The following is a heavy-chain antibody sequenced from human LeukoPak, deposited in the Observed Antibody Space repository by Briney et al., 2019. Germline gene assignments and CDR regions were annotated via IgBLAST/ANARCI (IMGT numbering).Heavy chain of an antibody. CDR1: GGSFSGYY. Sequence: PSETLSLTCAVYGGSFSGYYWSWIRQPPGKGLEWIGEINHSGSTNYNPSLKSQVTISVDTSKNQFSLKLSSVTAADTAVYYCARDAGKVRGVIPRWGQGTLVTVSS. CDR2: INHSGST. CDR3: ARDAGKVRGVIPR. V-gene: IGHV4-34*01. D-gene: IGHD3-10*01. J-gene: IGHJ4*02.